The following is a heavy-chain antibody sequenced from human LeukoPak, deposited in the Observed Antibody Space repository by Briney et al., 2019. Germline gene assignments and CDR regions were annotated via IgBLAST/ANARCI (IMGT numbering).Heavy chain of an antibody. CDR2: FDPGDGET. Sequence: ASVNVSCKVSGYTLTELSMHWVRQAPGKGLEWMGGFDPGDGETIYAQKFQGRVTMTEDTSTDTAYMELSSLRSEDTAVYYCATDASVVVPAAIQGSREFDPWGQGTLVTVSS. CDR1: GYTLTELS. J-gene: IGHJ5*02. D-gene: IGHD2-2*01. V-gene: IGHV1-24*01. CDR3: ATDASVVVPAAIQGSREFDP.